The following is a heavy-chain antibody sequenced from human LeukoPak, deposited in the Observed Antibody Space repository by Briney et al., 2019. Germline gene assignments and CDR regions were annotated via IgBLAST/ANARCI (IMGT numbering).Heavy chain of an antibody. Sequence: ASVKVSCKASGYTFTSYGISWVRQAPGQGLEWMGWISAYNGNTNYAQKFQGRVTMTRDTSISTAYTELSRLRSDDTAVYYCARDLVGVPAAENWFDPWGQGTLVTVSS. CDR3: ARDLVGVPAAENWFDP. CDR2: ISAYNGNT. D-gene: IGHD2-2*01. V-gene: IGHV1-18*01. CDR1: GYTFTSYG. J-gene: IGHJ5*02.